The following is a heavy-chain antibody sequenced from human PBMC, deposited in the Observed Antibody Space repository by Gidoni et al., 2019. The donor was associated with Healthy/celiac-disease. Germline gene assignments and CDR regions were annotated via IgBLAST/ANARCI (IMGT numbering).Heavy chain of an antibody. J-gene: IGHJ2*01. CDR3: ARVDYGDLNWYFDL. CDR2: ISSSSSYI. CDR1: GFTFSSYS. D-gene: IGHD4-17*01. V-gene: IGHV3-21*01. Sequence: EVQLVESGGGLVKPGGSLRLSCAASGFTFSSYSMNWVRQAPGKGLEWVSSISSSSSYIYYADSVKGRFTISRDNAKNSLYLQMNSLRAEDTAVYYCARVDYGDLNWYFDLWGRGTLVTVSS.